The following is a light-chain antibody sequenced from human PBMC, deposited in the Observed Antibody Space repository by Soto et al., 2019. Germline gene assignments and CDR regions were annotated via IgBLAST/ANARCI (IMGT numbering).Light chain of an antibody. Sequence: EIVLTQSPGTLSLSPGERATLSCRASQSVSSSYLAWYQQKPGQAPRLLIYRASSRATGIPDRFSGSGSGTDFTLTISRLEPEDFAVYYCQQYGSSSLTFGGGTKVEIK. CDR2: RAS. CDR3: QQYGSSSLT. V-gene: IGKV3-20*01. CDR1: QSVSSSY. J-gene: IGKJ4*01.